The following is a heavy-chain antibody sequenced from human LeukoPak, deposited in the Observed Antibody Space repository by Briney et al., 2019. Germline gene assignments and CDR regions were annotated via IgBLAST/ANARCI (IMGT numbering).Heavy chain of an antibody. D-gene: IGHD2-8*01. J-gene: IGHJ4*02. CDR1: GFTFSDYY. CDR2: ISSSGSTI. CDR3: ARSNGFGGSSLDY. Sequence: KTGGSLRLSCAASGFTFSDYYMSWIRQPPGKGLEWVSYISSSGSTIYYADSVKGQFTISRDNAKNSLYLQMNSLRAEDTAVYYCARSNGFGGSSLDYWGQGTLVTVSS. V-gene: IGHV3-11*01.